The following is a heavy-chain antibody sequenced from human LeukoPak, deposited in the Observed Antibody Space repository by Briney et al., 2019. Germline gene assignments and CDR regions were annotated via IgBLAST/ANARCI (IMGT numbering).Heavy chain of an antibody. CDR3: ARAQPEEWLLSFDYYYYYMDV. V-gene: IGHV3-48*03. CDR2: IIGSGDII. CDR1: GFTFSSYE. D-gene: IGHD3-3*01. Sequence: QPGGSLRLSCSASGFTFSSYEMNWVRQAPGKGLEWISYIIGSGDIIYYADSVKGRFTISRDNAKNSLYLQMNSLRAEDTAVYYCARAQPEEWLLSFDYYYYYMDVWGKGTTVTVSS. J-gene: IGHJ6*03.